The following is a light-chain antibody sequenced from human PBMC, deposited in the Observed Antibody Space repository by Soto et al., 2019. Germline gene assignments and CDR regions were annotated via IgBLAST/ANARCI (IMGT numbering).Light chain of an antibody. CDR2: DAS. J-gene: IGKJ4*01. V-gene: IGKV3-11*01. Sequence: EIVLTQSPATLSLSAGERATLSCRASQSVSSYLAWYQQKPGQAPRLLIYDASNRATGIPARFSGSGFGTDFTLTISSLEPEDFAVYFCQQRINWPLTFGGGTKVEIK. CDR3: QQRINWPLT. CDR1: QSVSSY.